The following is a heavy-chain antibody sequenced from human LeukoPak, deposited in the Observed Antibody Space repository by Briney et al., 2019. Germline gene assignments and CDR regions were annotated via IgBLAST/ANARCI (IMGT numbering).Heavy chain of an antibody. CDR2: INPSGGST. J-gene: IGHJ4*02. CDR3: ARSGDYVDFDY. D-gene: IGHD4-17*01. Sequence: WMGIINPSGGSTSYAQKFQGRVTMTRDTSTSTVYMELSRLRSDDTAVYYCARSGDYVDFDYWGQGTLVTVSS. V-gene: IGHV1-46*01.